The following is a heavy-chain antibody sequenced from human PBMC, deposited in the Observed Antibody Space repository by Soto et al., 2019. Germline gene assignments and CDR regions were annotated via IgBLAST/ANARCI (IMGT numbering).Heavy chain of an antibody. V-gene: IGHV4-30-2*01. CDR3: ARVYSGSYSDS. CDR1: GGSISSGGYS. D-gene: IGHD1-26*01. J-gene: IGHJ4*02. Sequence: SQTLSLTCAVSGGSISSGGYSWSWVRQPPGKGLEWIGEIFHSGSTNYNPSLKTRLTISVGESKNQFSLKLSSVTAADTAVYYCARVYSGSYSDSWGRGTLVTVSS. CDR2: IFHSGST.